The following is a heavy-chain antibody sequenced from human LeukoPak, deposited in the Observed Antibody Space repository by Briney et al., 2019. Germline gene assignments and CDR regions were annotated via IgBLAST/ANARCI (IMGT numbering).Heavy chain of an antibody. CDR3: AVMATIYAFDI. V-gene: IGHV3-33*01. CDR1: GFTFSSYG. Sequence: GGSLRLSCAASGFTFSSYGIHWVRQAPGKGLEWVAVIWYDGSNKYYADSVKGRFTISRDNSKNTLYLQMNSLRAEDTAVYYCAVMATIYAFDIWGQGTMVTVSS. CDR2: IWYDGSNK. D-gene: IGHD5-24*01. J-gene: IGHJ3*02.